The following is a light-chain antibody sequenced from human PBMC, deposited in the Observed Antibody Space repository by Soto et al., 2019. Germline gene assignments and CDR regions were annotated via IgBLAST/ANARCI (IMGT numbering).Light chain of an antibody. CDR3: SSYTSDSGRV. CDR1: SSDVGAYNH. V-gene: IGLV2-14*01. Sequence: QSALTQPASVSGSPGQSITISCTGTSSDVGAYNHVSWYQQHPGKAPKFMIYEVSNRPSGISNRFSASKSGNTASLTISGLQAEDEADYYCSSYTSDSGRVFGGGTKLTVL. CDR2: EVS. J-gene: IGLJ3*02.